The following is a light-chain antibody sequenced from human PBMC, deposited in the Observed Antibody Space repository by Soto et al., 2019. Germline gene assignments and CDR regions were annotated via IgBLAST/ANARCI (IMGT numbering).Light chain of an antibody. V-gene: IGLV2-14*01. Sequence: QSALTQPASVSGSPGQSIAISCTGTSSDDGGYNYVSWYQQHPGKAPKLMIYEVSNRPSGVSNRFSSSKSGNTASLTISGLQAEDEADYYCSSYTSSSTPYVFGTGPKLTVL. CDR1: SSDDGGYNY. CDR2: EVS. J-gene: IGLJ1*01. CDR3: SSYTSSSTPYV.